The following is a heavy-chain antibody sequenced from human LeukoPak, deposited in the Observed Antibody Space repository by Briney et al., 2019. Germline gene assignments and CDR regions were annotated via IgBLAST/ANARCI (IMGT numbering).Heavy chain of an antibody. CDR3: AKDGRLAGTVGSFFDY. CDR2: ISSSSTI. Sequence: GGSLRLSCAASGFTFSSYSMNWVRQAPGKGLEWVSYISSSSTIYYADSVKGRFTISRDNAKNSLYLQMNSLRAEDTAVYYCAKDGRLAGTVGSFFDYWGQGTLVTVSS. V-gene: IGHV3-48*01. CDR1: GFTFSSYS. D-gene: IGHD6-13*01. J-gene: IGHJ4*02.